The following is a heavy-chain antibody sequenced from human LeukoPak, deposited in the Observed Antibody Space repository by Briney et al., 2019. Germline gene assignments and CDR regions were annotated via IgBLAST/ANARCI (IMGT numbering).Heavy chain of an antibody. CDR2: INHSGST. CDR1: GGSFSGYY. J-gene: IGHJ3*02. Sequence: TSSETLSLTCAVYGGSFSGYYWSWIRQPPGKGLEWIGEINHSGSTNYNPSLKSRVTISVDTSKNHFSLKLSSVTAADTAVYYCARVVVTAVGYNAFDIWGQGTMVTVSS. D-gene: IGHD2-21*02. V-gene: IGHV4-34*01. CDR3: ARVVVTAVGYNAFDI.